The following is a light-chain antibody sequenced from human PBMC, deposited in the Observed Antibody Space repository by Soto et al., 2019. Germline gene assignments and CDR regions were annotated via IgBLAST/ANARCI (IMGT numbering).Light chain of an antibody. CDR2: EVT. CDR3: SSYTTSSTRV. J-gene: IGLJ1*01. V-gene: IGLV2-14*01. CDR1: SSDVGIYNY. Sequence: QSALTQPASVSVSAGQSIASSCTGSSSDVGIYNYVSWYQQHPGKVPKLIIYEVTSRPSGVSIRFSGSKSGNTASPTISGLQPEDEADYYCSSYTTSSTRVFGTGTKVTVL.